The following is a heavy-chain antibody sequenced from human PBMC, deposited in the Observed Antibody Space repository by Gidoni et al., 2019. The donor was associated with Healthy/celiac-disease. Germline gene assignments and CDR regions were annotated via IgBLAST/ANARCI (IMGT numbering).Heavy chain of an antibody. J-gene: IGHJ6*02. CDR3: AKDHCSGGSCYTPGYYYYGMDV. V-gene: IGHV3-23*01. Sequence: EVQLLESGGGLVQPGGSLRLSCAASGFTFSSYAMSLVRQAPGKGLGWVSAISGSGGSTYYADSVKGRFTISRDNSKNTLYLQMNSLRAEDTAVYYCAKDHCSGGSCYTPGYYYYGMDVWGQGTTVTVSS. CDR2: ISGSGGST. D-gene: IGHD2-15*01. CDR1: GFTFSSYA.